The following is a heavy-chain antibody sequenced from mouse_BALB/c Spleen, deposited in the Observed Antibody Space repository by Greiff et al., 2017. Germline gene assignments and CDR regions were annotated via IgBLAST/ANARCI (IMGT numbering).Heavy chain of an antibody. CDR2: ISSGGGST. V-gene: IGHV5-12-1*01. CDR3: ARGRRGFAY. CDR1: GFAFSSYD. Sequence: DVQLVESGGGLVKPGGSLKLSCAASGFAFSSYDMSWVRQTPEKRLEWVAYISSGGGSTYYPDTVKGRFTISRDNAKNTLYLQMSSLKSEDTAMYYCARGRRGFAYWGQGTLVTVSA. J-gene: IGHJ3*01.